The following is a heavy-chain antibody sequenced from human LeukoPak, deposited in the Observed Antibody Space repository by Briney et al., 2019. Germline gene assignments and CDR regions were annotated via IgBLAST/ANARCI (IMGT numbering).Heavy chain of an antibody. CDR1: GFSFSNYA. CDR3: AKGFMTPDF. CDR2: ISGGGDST. Sequence: GESLRLSCVASGFSFSNYAMTWVRQAPGQGLEWVSGISGGGDSTYYADSVKGRFTISRDKSRNTLSLQMNSLRVDDTAVYYCAKGFMTPDFWGQGTLVTVSS. D-gene: IGHD2-15*01. J-gene: IGHJ4*02. V-gene: IGHV3-23*01.